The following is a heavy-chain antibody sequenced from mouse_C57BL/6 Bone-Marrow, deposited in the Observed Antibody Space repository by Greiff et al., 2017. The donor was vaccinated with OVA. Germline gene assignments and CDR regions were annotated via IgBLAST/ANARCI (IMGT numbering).Heavy chain of an antibody. CDR3: ARAAYSNYDY. CDR1: GFTFSSYA. Sequence: DVKVEESGGGLVKPGGSLKLSCAASGFTFSSYAMSWVRQTPEKRLEWVATISDGGSYTYYPDNVKGRFTISRDNAKNNLYLQMSHLKSEDTAMYYCARAAYSNYDYWGQGTTLTVSS. V-gene: IGHV5-4*03. D-gene: IGHD2-5*01. J-gene: IGHJ2*01. CDR2: ISDGGSYT.